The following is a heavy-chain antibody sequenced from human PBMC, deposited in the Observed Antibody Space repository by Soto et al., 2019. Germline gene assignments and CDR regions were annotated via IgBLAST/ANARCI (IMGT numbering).Heavy chain of an antibody. CDR2: ISAYNANT. V-gene: IGHV1-18*01. CDR1: GYTFLSYG. D-gene: IGHD6-6*01. J-gene: IGHJ4*02. Sequence: QVQLVQSGAEVKKPGASVKVSCKASGYTFLSYGITWVRQAPGQGLEWMGWISAYNANTNYGQKFQDRVSMTTDTSSNTAYLEVRSLRSDDTAFYFCARVFRWSSSSRGFDYWGQGTLVTVSS. CDR3: ARVFRWSSSSRGFDY.